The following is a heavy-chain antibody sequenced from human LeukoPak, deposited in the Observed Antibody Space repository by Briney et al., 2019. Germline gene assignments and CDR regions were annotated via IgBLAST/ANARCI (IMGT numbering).Heavy chain of an antibody. CDR1: GFTFSSYA. V-gene: IGHV3-23*01. D-gene: IGHD3-22*01. CDR3: AKASYYDSSGYYLLFDY. J-gene: IGHJ4*02. Sequence: GGSLRLSCAASGFTFSSYAMRWVRQAPGKGLEWVSAIIGSGGSTYYADSVKGRFTISRDNSKNTLYLQMNSLRAEGTAVYYCAKASYYDSSGYYLLFDYWGQGTLVTVSS. CDR2: IIGSGGST.